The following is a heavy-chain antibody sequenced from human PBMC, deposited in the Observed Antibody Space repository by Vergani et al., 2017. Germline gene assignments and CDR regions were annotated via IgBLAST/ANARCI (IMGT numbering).Heavy chain of an antibody. D-gene: IGHD3-22*01. CDR2: IYYSGST. J-gene: IGHJ4*02. Sequence: QVELQESGPGLVKPSETLSLTCTVSGCFIRTYYWSWIRQPPGKGLEWFGFIYYSGSTNFTPSLKSRVTISVDTSKNQFSLKLSSVTAADTAVYYCARRYYDSSGRFDYWGQGTLVTVSS. CDR3: ARRYYDSSGRFDY. V-gene: IGHV4-59*01. CDR1: GCFIRTYY.